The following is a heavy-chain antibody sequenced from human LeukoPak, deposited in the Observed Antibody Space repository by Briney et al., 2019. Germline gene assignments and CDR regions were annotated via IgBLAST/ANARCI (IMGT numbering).Heavy chain of an antibody. V-gene: IGHV3-7*02. J-gene: IGHJ6*02. Sequence: GGSLRLSCAASGFTFSSYWMTWVRQAPGKGLEWVALIKSDGSEKYYVDSVKGRFTISRDNAKNSLYLPMNSLRAEDTAVYYCAGIAVASLHYGMDVWGQGTTVTVSS. CDR2: IKSDGSEK. CDR1: GFTFSSYW. CDR3: AGIAVASLHYGMDV. D-gene: IGHD6-19*01.